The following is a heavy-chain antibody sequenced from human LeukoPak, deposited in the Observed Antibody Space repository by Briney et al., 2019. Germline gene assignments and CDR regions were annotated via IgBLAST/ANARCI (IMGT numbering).Heavy chain of an antibody. J-gene: IGHJ3*02. V-gene: IGHV4-30-4*08. Sequence: SETLSLTCTVSGGSISSGGYYWSWIRQPPGKGLEWIGYIYYSGSTYYNPSLKSRVTISVDTSKNQFSLKLSSVTAADTAVYYCARDCSSTSDVDAFDIWGQGTMVTVSS. CDR3: ARDCSSTSDVDAFDI. D-gene: IGHD2-2*01. CDR2: IYYSGST. CDR1: GGSISSGGYY.